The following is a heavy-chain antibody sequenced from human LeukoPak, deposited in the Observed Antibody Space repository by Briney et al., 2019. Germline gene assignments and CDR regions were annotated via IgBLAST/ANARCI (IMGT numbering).Heavy chain of an antibody. CDR2: ISDTGNT. CDR1: GFTLSSYA. CDR3: VKELKRGSASWYSVFDT. D-gene: IGHD6-13*01. J-gene: IGHJ3*02. Sequence: GGSLRLSCAASGFTLSSYAMSWVRQAPGKGLEWVSAISDTGNTYHADSVKGRFTISRDNSRNTLFLQMNSLRAEDTSVYYCVKELKRGSASWYSVFDTWGQGTMVTVSS. V-gene: IGHV3-23*01.